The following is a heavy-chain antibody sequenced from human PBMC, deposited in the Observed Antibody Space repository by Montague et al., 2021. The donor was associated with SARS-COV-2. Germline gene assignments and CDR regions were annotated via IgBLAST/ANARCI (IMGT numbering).Heavy chain of an antibody. CDR3: ARWDPQTLTLIGLRGKSASDY. V-gene: IGHV4-34*01. Sequence: SDSLSLTCAVYGGSFSDYYWTWIRQSPGKGLEWIAEINHSGTTNYNFNPSLRSRVTISVDTSKSQFSLKLSSVTAADTGVYYCARWDPQTLTLIGLRGKSASDYWGQGTLVIVSS. D-gene: IGHD4-23*01. J-gene: IGHJ4*02. CDR2: INHSGTT. CDR1: GGSFSDYY.